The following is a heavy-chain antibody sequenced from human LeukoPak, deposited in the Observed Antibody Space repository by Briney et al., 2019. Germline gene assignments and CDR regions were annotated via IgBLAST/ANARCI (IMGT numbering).Heavy chain of an antibody. Sequence: PGGSLRLSCAASGFTFSSYGMHWVRQAPGKGLEWVAVISYDGSNKYYADSVKGRFTISRDNSKNTLYLQMNSLRAEDTAVYYCAKDGAPPAGWITLYYYYMDVWGKGTTVTVSS. V-gene: IGHV3-30*18. J-gene: IGHJ6*03. D-gene: IGHD5-12*01. CDR1: GFTFSSYG. CDR2: ISYDGSNK. CDR3: AKDGAPPAGWITLYYYYMDV.